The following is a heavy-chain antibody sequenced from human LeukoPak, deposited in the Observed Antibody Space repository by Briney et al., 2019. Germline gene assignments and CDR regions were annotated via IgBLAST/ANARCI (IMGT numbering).Heavy chain of an antibody. V-gene: IGHV3-7*01. Sequence: GGSLRLSCAASGFTFSSYWMSWVRQAPGKGLEWVANIKQDGSEKYYVDSVKGRFTISRDNAKNSLHLQMSSLRAEDTAVYYCAKDRLWFGELFPFDYWGQGTLVTVSS. D-gene: IGHD3-10*01. CDR1: GFTFSSYW. CDR2: IKQDGSEK. CDR3: AKDRLWFGELFPFDY. J-gene: IGHJ4*02.